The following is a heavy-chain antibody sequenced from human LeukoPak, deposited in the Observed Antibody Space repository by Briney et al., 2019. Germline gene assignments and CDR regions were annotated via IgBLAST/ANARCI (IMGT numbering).Heavy chain of an antibody. J-gene: IGHJ4*02. V-gene: IGHV3-30*18. D-gene: IGHD2-15*01. CDR2: ISYDGSNK. CDR1: GFTFSSYG. Sequence: QPGGSLRLSCAASGFTFSSYGMHWVRQAPGKGLEWVAVISYDGSNKYYADSVKGRFTISRDNSKNTLYLQMNSLRAEDTAVYYCAKDLGRYCSGGSCYPFDYWGQGTLVTVSS. CDR3: AKDLGRYCSGGSCYPFDY.